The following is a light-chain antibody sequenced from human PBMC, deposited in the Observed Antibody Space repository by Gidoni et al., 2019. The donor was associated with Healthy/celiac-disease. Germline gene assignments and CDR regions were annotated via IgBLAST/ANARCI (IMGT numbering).Light chain of an antibody. V-gene: IGLV2-14*01. CDR1: SSDVGGYNY. CDR3: SSYTSSSIA. Sequence: QSALTQPASVSGSPGQSITISCTGTSSDVGGYNYVSWYQQHPGKAPKLMIYDVSNRPSGVSNRFSGSKSGNTASLTISGLQAEDEADYYCSSYTSSSIAFGTETKVTVL. CDR2: DVS. J-gene: IGLJ1*01.